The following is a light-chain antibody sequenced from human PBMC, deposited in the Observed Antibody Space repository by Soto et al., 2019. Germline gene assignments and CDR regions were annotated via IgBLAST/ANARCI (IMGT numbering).Light chain of an antibody. CDR1: QSLLHSNGYNY. CDR2: LGS. Sequence: DIVMTQSPLSLPVTPGEPASISCRPSQSLLHSNGYNYLNWYLQKPGQSPQLLIYLGSNRASGVPDRFSGSVSGTDFTLKISRVETEDVGVYYCMQTRQPPNTFGRGTKLEIK. V-gene: IGKV2-28*01. J-gene: IGKJ2*01. CDR3: MQTRQPPNT.